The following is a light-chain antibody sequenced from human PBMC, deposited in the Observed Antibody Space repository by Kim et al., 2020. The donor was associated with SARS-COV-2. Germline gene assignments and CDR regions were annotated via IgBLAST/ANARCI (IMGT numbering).Light chain of an antibody. CDR1: QGIASW. V-gene: IGKV1-12*01. CDR2: AAS. Sequence: DVQMTQSPSYVSASVVDMITITCRASQGIASWLAWYQQKPGKAPKLLIYAASALQSGVSSRFSGSGSGREFTLTIRSLQPEDVATYFCQQSNNLPITFGQGTRLEIK. CDR3: QQSNNLPIT. J-gene: IGKJ5*01.